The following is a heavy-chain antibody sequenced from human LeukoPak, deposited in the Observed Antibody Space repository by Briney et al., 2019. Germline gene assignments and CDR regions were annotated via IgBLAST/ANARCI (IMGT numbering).Heavy chain of an antibody. J-gene: IGHJ4*02. CDR3: ARHSRWITMIVVVTPRGYFDY. CDR1: GGSISSYY. CDR2: IYTSGST. V-gene: IGHV4-4*07. D-gene: IGHD3-22*01. Sequence: SETLSLTCTVSGGSISSYYWSWIRQPAGKGLEWIGRIYTSGSTNYNPSLKSRVTMSVDTSKNQFSLKLTSVTAADTAVYYCARHSRWITMIVVVTPRGYFDYWGQGTLVTVSS.